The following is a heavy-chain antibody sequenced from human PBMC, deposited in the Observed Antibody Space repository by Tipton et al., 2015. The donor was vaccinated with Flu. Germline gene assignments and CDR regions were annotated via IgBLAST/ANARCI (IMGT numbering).Heavy chain of an antibody. V-gene: IGHV4-38-2*01. J-gene: IGHJ4*02. CDR1: GYSISSGYY. Sequence: TLSLTCAVSGYSISSGYYWGWIRQPPGRGLEWIGTFGTMSHSGRTYYNPSLKNRVTISVDTSKNQFSLRLTSVTAADTAVYYCARHQSISLLPFDYWDQGTLVTVSS. CDR2: FGTMSHSGRT. D-gene: IGHD2-21*01. CDR3: ARHQSISLLPFDY.